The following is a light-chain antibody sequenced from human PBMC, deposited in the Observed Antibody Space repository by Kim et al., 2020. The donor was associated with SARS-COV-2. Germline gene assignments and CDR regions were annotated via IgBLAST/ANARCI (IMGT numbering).Light chain of an antibody. CDR1: PSVSSN. CDR2: GAS. Sequence: SPGERATLSCRASPSVSSNLAWYQQKPGQAPRLLIYGASTRATGIPARFSGSGSGTEFTLTISSLQSEDFAVYYCQQYNNWPPWTFGRGTKVDIK. CDR3: QQYNNWPPWT. V-gene: IGKV3-15*01. J-gene: IGKJ1*01.